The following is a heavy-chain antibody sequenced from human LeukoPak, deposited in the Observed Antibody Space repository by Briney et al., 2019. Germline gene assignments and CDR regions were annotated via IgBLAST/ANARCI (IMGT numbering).Heavy chain of an antibody. V-gene: IGHV1-2*02. J-gene: IGHJ4*02. CDR1: GYTFTGYY. CDR3: ARDPGIAVAGTSYYFDY. CDR2: INPNSGGT. Sequence: ASVKVSFKASGYTFTGYYMHWVRQAPGQGLEWMGWINPNSGGTNYAQKFQGRVTMARDTSIGTAYMELSRLRSDDTAVYYCARDPGIAVAGTSYYFDYWGQGTLVTVSS. D-gene: IGHD6-19*01.